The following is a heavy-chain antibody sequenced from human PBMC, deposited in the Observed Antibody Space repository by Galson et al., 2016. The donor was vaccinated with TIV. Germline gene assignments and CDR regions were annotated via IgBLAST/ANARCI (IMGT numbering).Heavy chain of an antibody. CDR3: ARDRRHNLTGSSPDC. Sequence: SVKVSCKASGYTFTSYGISWVRQAPGQGLEWMGWISPYNGNTNYAQKVQGSVTMTTDTSTSTAYVEQRSLISDDTAVYYCARDRRHNLTGSSPDCWGQGTLVTVSS. D-gene: IGHD3-9*01. CDR1: GYTFTSYG. CDR2: ISPYNGNT. J-gene: IGHJ4*02. V-gene: IGHV1-18*01.